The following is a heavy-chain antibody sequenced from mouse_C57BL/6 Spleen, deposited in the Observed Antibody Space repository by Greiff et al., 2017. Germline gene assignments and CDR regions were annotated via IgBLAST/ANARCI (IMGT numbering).Heavy chain of an antibody. CDR1: GYTFTSYW. V-gene: IGHV1-59*01. CDR3: ARCGRVAPYFDY. Sequence: QVQLQQPGAELVRPGTSVKLSCKASGYTFTSYWMHWVKQRPGQGLEWFGVIDPSDSYTNYNQKFKGKATLTVDTSSSTAYMQLSSLTSEDSAVYYCARCGRVAPYFDYWGQGTTLTVSS. J-gene: IGHJ2*01. D-gene: IGHD1-1*01. CDR2: IDPSDSYT.